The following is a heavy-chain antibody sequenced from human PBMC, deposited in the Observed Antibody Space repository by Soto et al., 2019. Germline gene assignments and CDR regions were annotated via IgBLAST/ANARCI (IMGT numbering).Heavy chain of an antibody. CDR1: GYTFTSYG. J-gene: IGHJ4*02. CDR3: ATLSPAFDY. V-gene: IGHV1-18*01. Sequence: QVQLVQSGPEVKKPGASVKVSCKTSGYTFTSYGISWVRQAPGQGLEWMGWITTDKGKTTYSQKFQGSVTMTTDTPTSTAYMELRSLRSDDTAVYYCATLSPAFDYWGQGTLVTVSS. CDR2: ITTDKGKT.